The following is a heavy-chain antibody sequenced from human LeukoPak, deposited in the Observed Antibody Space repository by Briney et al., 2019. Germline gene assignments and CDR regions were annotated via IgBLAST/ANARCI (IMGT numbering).Heavy chain of an antibody. CDR1: GFTFSSYW. J-gene: IGHJ4*02. CDR3: ARVASGYNYGPPDY. V-gene: IGHV4-39*07. D-gene: IGHD5-18*01. CDR2: IYYSGST. Sequence: PGGSLRLSCAASGFTFSSYWMSWIRQPPGKGLEWIGSIYYSGSTYYNPSLKSRVTISVDTSKNQFSLNLSSVTAADTAVYYCARVASGYNYGPPDYWGQGTLVTVSS.